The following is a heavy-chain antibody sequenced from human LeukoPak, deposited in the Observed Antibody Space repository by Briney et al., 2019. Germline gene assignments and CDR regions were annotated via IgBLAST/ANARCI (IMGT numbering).Heavy chain of an antibody. J-gene: IGHJ4*02. Sequence: PGGSLRLSYAASGSTFSSYAMSWVRQAPGKGLEWVSGISGSVGSTYYADSVQGRFTISRDNSKNTLYLQMNSLRAEDTAVYYCAKVENQRISMIVVAKGYFDYWGQGTLVTVSS. V-gene: IGHV3-23*01. D-gene: IGHD3-22*01. CDR2: ISGSVGST. CDR1: GSTFSSYA. CDR3: AKVENQRISMIVVAKGYFDY.